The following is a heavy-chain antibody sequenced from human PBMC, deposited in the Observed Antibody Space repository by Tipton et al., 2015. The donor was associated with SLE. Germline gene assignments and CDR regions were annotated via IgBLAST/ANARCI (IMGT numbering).Heavy chain of an antibody. J-gene: IGHJ6*02. D-gene: IGHD6-13*01. CDR1: GGSFSGYY. CDR2: INHSGST. V-gene: IGHV4-34*01. CDR3: ARDLYSSSWKYYGMDV. Sequence: LRLSCAVYGGSFSGYYWSWIRQPPGKGLEWIGEINHSGSTNYNPSLKSRVTISVDTSKNQFSLKLSSVTAADTAVYYCARDLYSSSWKYYGMDVWGQGTTVTVSS.